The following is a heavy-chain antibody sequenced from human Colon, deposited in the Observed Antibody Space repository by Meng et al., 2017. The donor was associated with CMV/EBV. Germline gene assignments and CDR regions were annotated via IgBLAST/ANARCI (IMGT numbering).Heavy chain of an antibody. Sequence: GESLKISCAASGFTFSDFFMTWFRQTPEKGLEWISYISGNVKTFYYAESVKGRFTISRDNAKNSLFLQMNSLTDEDTAVYYCARGYYGGNPTGFPVVDNWGQGTLVTVSS. D-gene: IGHD4-23*01. CDR2: ISGNVKTF. CDR1: GFTFSDFF. J-gene: IGHJ4*02. CDR3: ARGYYGGNPTGFPVVDN. V-gene: IGHV3-11*01.